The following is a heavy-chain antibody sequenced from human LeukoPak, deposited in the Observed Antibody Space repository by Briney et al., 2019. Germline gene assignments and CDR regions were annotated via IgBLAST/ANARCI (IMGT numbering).Heavy chain of an antibody. Sequence: SETLSLTCTVSGGSISSYYWSWIRQPPGKGLEWIGYIYYSGSTNYNPSLKSRVTVSVDTSKNQFSLKLSSVTAADTAVYYCARGVFVFDYWGQGTLVTVSS. CDR3: ARGVFVFDY. CDR2: IYYSGST. V-gene: IGHV4-59*01. J-gene: IGHJ4*02. CDR1: GGSISSYY.